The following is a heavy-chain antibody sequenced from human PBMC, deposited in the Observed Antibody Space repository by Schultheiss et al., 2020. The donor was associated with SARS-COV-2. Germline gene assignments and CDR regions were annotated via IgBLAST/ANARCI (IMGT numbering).Heavy chain of an antibody. V-gene: IGHV4-38-2*02. CDR2: IYHSGGT. Sequence: SETLSLTCTVSSYSISRGYYWGWIRQPPGKGLEWIGEIYHSGGTHYSPSLKRRVTISVDTSKNQFSLKLSSVTAADTAVYYCARHLTPGTPSNSFDPWGQGALVTVSS. CDR3: ARHLTPGTPSNSFDP. D-gene: IGHD1-1*01. CDR1: SYSISRGYY. J-gene: IGHJ5*02.